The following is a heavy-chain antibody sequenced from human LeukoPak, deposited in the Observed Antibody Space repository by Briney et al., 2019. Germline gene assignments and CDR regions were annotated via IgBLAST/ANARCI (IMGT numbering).Heavy chain of an antibody. J-gene: IGHJ4*02. Sequence: ASVKVSCKASEYTFTGYYIHWVRQAPGQGLEWMGWIDPNTGDSNYVQKFQGRVTMTRDTSISTAYMELSRLRSDDTAVYYCARPKVYSSSWPLDYWGQGTLVTVSS. CDR1: EYTFTGYY. D-gene: IGHD6-13*01. CDR3: ARPKVYSSSWPLDY. CDR2: IDPNTGDS. V-gene: IGHV1-2*02.